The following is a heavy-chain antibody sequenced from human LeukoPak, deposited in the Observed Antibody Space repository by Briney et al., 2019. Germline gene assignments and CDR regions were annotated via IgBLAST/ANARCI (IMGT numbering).Heavy chain of an antibody. CDR2: ISGSGGST. CDR1: GFTLSSYA. V-gene: IGHV3-23*01. D-gene: IGHD1-26*01. J-gene: IGHJ6*02. Sequence: PGGSLRLSCAASGFTLSSYAMSWVRQAPGKGLEWVSAISGSGGSTYYADSVKGRFTISRDNSKNTLYLQMNSLRAEDTAVYYCAKRVSEWELGYGMDVWSQGTTVTVSS. CDR3: AKRVSEWELGYGMDV.